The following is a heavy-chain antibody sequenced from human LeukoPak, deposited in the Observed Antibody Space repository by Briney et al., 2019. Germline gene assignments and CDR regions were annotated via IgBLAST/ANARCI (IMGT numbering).Heavy chain of an antibody. Sequence: PGGALRLSCAASGFTFSSYSMNWVRQAPGKGLEWVSYISSSSSTIYYADSVKGRFTISRDNAKNSLYLQMNSLRAEDPAVYYCAREEYQLLPDYYYMDVWGKGTTVTVSS. J-gene: IGHJ6*03. V-gene: IGHV3-48*01. CDR1: GFTFSSYS. D-gene: IGHD2-2*01. CDR3: AREEYQLLPDYYYMDV. CDR2: ISSSSSTI.